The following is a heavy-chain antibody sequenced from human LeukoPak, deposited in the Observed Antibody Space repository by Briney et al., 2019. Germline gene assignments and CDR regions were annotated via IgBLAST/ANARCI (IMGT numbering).Heavy chain of an antibody. CDR3: AREIYDPIAAAGPQASGY. CDR2: ISSSSSTI. CDR1: GFTFSSYS. D-gene: IGHD6-13*01. J-gene: IGHJ4*02. V-gene: IGHV3-48*01. Sequence: GGSLRLSCAASGFTFSSYSMNWVRQAPGKGLEWVSYISSSSSTIYYADSVKGRFTISRDNAKNSLYLQMNSLRAEDTAVYYCAREIYDPIAAAGPQASGYWGQGTLVTVSS.